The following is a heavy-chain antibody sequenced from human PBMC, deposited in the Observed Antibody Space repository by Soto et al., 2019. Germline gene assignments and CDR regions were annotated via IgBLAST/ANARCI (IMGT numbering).Heavy chain of an antibody. CDR2: IVVGSGNT. CDR1: GFTFTSSA. Sequence: QMQLVQSGPEVKKPGTSVKVSCKASGFTFTSSAVQWVRQARGQRLEWIGWIVVGSGNTNYAQKFQERVTITRDMSTSTAYMELSSLRSEDTAVYYCAALPSPGKFSGYPDYWGQGTLVTVSS. J-gene: IGHJ4*02. CDR3: AALPSPGKFSGYPDY. D-gene: IGHD3-22*01. V-gene: IGHV1-58*01.